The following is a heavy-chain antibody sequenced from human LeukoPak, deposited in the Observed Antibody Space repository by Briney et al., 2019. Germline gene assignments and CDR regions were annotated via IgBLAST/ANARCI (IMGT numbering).Heavy chain of an antibody. CDR3: ARMTGVVAYCGGDCLGK. CDR2: INHSGST. Sequence: PSETLSLTCAVYGGSFSGYYWSWIRQPPGKGLEWIGEINHSGSTNYNPCLKSRVTISVDTSKNQFSLKLSSVTAADTAVYYCARMTGVVAYCGGDCLGKWGQGTLVTVSS. CDR1: GGSFSGYY. J-gene: IGHJ4*02. D-gene: IGHD2-21*02. V-gene: IGHV4-34*01.